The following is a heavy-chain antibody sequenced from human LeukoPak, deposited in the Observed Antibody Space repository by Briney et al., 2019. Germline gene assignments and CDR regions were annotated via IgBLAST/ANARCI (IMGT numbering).Heavy chain of an antibody. V-gene: IGHV3-7*01. J-gene: IGHJ6*02. Sequence: GGSLRLSCAASGFTFSDSWMSWVRQAPGKGLEWEANMNQDGSEKDYVDSVKGRFTISRDNARNSLYLQMGSLRAEDTAVYYCATYTHWVAGDVWGQGTTVTVSS. CDR2: MNQDGSEK. CDR1: GFTFSDSW. D-gene: IGHD3-16*01. CDR3: ATYTHWVAGDV.